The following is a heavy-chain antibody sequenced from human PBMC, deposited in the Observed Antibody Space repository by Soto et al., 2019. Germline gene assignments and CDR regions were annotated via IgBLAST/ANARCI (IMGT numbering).Heavy chain of an antibody. CDR1: GFTFSTYW. J-gene: IGHJ6*02. CDR3: ARRVGYSYGIMDV. Sequence: EVQLVESGGGLVQPGGSLRLSCAASGFTFSTYWMHWVRQVPGKGLVWVSRINTDGSSTSYADSVKGRFTISRDNAKNTLSLQMNSLRAEDTAVYFCARRVGYSYGIMDVRGQGTTVTVSS. D-gene: IGHD5-18*01. V-gene: IGHV3-74*01. CDR2: INTDGSST.